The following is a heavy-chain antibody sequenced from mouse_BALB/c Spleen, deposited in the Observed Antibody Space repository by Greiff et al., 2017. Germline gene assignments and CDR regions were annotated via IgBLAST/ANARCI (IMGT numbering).Heavy chain of an antibody. CDR2: INPYNGAT. D-gene: IGHD2-14*01. Sequence: EVKLMESGPELVKPGASVKISCKASGYSFTGYYMHWVKQSHVKSLEWIGRINPYNGATSYNQNFKDKASLTVDKSSSTAYMELHSLTSEDSAVYYCAREGVYRYDGGDYFDYWGQGTTLTVSS. J-gene: IGHJ2*01. CDR3: AREGVYRYDGGDYFDY. CDR1: GYSFTGYY. V-gene: IGHV1-31*01.